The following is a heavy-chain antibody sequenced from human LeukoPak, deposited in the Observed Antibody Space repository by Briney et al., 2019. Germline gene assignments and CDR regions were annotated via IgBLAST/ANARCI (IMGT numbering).Heavy chain of an antibody. J-gene: IGHJ4*02. CDR3: TRGVALSDHGIIDS. Sequence: SETLSLTCAVSGYSVSSGFFWGWIRQPPGKGLEWISTIYYNGNTHYNPSLKSRVTISVDTSKNQFSLKMSSVTAADTAVYYCTRGVALSDHGIIDSWGQGTLATVSS. CDR1: GYSVSSGFF. D-gene: IGHD1-1*01. V-gene: IGHV4-38-2*01. CDR2: IYYNGNT.